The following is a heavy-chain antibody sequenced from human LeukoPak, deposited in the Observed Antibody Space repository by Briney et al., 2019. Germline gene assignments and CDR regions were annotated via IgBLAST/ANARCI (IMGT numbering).Heavy chain of an antibody. V-gene: IGHV4-59*01. D-gene: IGHD6-19*01. J-gene: IGHJ4*02. CDR3: ARADSSGWCEVDY. Sequence: SETLSLTCTVSGGSISSYYWSWIRQPPGKGLEWIGYIYYSGSTNYNPSLKSRVTISVDTSKNQFSLKLGSVTAADTAVYYCARADSSGWCEVDYWGQGTLVTVSS. CDR1: GGSISSYY. CDR2: IYYSGST.